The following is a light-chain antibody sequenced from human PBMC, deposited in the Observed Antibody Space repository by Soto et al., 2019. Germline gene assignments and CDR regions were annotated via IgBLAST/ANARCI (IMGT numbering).Light chain of an antibody. CDR2: EVR. CDR1: SSDVGGYNY. Sequence: QSVLTQPASVSGSPGQSITISCAGTSSDVGGYNYVSWYQQHAGKAPKLMIYEVRNRPSGVYNRFSGSKSGNTASLTISGLQPGDEADYYCSSYTTSSSYVFGNGTKVTLL. CDR3: SSYTTSSSYV. J-gene: IGLJ1*01. V-gene: IGLV2-14*01.